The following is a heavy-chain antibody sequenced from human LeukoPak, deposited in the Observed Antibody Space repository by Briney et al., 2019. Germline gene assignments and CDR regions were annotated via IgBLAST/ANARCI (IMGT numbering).Heavy chain of an antibody. Sequence: GGSLRLSCVASGFTFSSYWMTWVRQAPGKGLEWVANIKTDGSQIYYVDSVKGRFTISRDNAKNSLYLQMNSLRAEDTAVYYCARVEEGYGSGRRENYYYYYMDVWGKGTTVTISS. CDR1: GFTFSSYW. J-gene: IGHJ6*03. D-gene: IGHD3-10*01. CDR2: IKTDGSQI. V-gene: IGHV3-7*01. CDR3: ARVEEGYGSGRRENYYYYYMDV.